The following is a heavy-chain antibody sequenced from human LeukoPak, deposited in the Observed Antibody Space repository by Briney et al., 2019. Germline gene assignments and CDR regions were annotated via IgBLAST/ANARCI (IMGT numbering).Heavy chain of an antibody. CDR1: GFTFDDYA. V-gene: IGHV3-9*01. CDR2: ITWNSGTK. CDR3: ARGDDSSGYYDTNIDY. J-gene: IGHJ4*02. D-gene: IGHD3-22*01. Sequence: GESLRLSCAASGFTFDDYAMHWVRQAPGRGLEWVSHITWNSGTKTYADSVEGRFTISRDNAKNSLYLQMNSLRAEDTALYYCARGDDSSGYYDTNIDYWGQGILVTVSA.